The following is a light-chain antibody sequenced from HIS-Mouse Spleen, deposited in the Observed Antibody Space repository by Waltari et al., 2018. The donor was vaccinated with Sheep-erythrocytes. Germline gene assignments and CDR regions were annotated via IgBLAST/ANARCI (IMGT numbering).Light chain of an antibody. CDR1: QRVSSGY. V-gene: IGKV3-20*01. CDR3: QQYGSSPLT. CDR2: GAS. Sequence: EIVLTQSPGTLSLSPGERATLSCRASQRVSSGYLAWYQQKPGQAPRHLIYGASSRATGIPDRFSGSGSGTDFTLTISRLEPEDFAVYYCQQYGSSPLTFGGGTKVEIK. J-gene: IGKJ4*01.